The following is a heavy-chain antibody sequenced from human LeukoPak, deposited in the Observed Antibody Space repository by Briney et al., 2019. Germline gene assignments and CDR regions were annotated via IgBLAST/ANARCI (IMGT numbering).Heavy chain of an antibody. J-gene: IGHJ6*02. CDR3: ARGAGAYNYYAMDV. V-gene: IGHV3-66*01. Sequence: SVIYSGGSTFSVDSVKGRFTISRDNSKNTLYLQMNSLRAEDTALYYCARGAGAYNYYAMDVWGQGTTVTVSS. CDR2: IYSGGST. D-gene: IGHD6-19*01.